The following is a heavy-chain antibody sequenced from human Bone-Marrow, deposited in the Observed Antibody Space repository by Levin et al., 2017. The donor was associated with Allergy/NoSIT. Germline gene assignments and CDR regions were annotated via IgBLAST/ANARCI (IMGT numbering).Heavy chain of an antibody. V-gene: IGHV3-48*01. CDR2: ISSSSSTI. D-gene: IGHD3-10*01. Sequence: LSGGSLRLSCAASGFTFSSYSMNWVRQAPGKGLEWVSYISSSSSTIYYADSVKGRFTISRDNAKNSLYLQMNSLRAEDTAVYYCASTAGSGKYWGQGTLVTVSA. J-gene: IGHJ4*02. CDR1: GFTFSSYS. CDR3: ASTAGSGKY.